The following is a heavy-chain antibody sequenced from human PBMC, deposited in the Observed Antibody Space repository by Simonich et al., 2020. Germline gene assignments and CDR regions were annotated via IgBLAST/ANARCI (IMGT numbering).Heavy chain of an antibody. CDR2: RNPNRGGT. V-gene: IGHV1-2*06. D-gene: IGHD6-6*01. CDR1: GYTFTGYY. J-gene: IGHJ6*02. CDR3: ATGIAARYYYYGMDV. Sequence: QVQLVRSGAEVKKPGASVKVSGKASGYTFTGYYLHWERKAPGKGLGWMGRRNPNRGGTNYEQKLQGRVTMTRDTSISTAYMELSRLRSDDTAVYYCATGIAARYYYYGMDVWGQGTTVTVSS.